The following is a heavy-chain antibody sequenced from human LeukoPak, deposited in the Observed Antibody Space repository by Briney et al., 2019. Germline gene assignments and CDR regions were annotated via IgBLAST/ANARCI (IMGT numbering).Heavy chain of an antibody. D-gene: IGHD4-11*01. CDR3: AKDAQRGFDYSNSLEK. Sequence: SCKASGYTFTGYYMHWVRQAPGKGLEWVAVIWNDASNQYYADSVKGRFTVSRDNSQNTLYLQMDSLRPEDTAVYYCAKDAQRGFDYSNSLEKWGQGTLVTVSS. J-gene: IGHJ4*02. CDR1: GYTFTGYY. V-gene: IGHV3-33*06. CDR2: IWNDASNQ.